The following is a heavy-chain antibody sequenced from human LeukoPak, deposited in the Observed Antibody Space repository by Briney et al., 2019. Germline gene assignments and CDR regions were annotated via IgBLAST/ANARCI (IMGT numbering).Heavy chain of an antibody. D-gene: IGHD3-22*01. CDR2: IIDSGTKI. Sequence: GGSLRLSCAASGFTFSNYGMNWVRQAPGKGLEWVSYIIDSGTKIYYTDSVKGRFTMSRDKAKKSLYLQMNSLRAEDTAVYYCARAKFDSSRYYYRGFDIWGQGTMVTVSS. CDR3: ARAKFDSSRYYYRGFDI. CDR1: GFTFSNYG. J-gene: IGHJ3*02. V-gene: IGHV3-48*01.